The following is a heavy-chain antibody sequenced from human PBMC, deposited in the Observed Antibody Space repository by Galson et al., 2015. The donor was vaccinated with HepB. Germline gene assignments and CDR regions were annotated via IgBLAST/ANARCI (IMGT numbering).Heavy chain of an antibody. CDR2: INSDGSDT. CDR3: ARDAPGWFFDF. J-gene: IGHJ2*01. V-gene: IGHV3-74*01. Sequence: RLSCAASGFPFSNYWMSWVRQVPGMGLLWVSRINSDGSDTRYVDSVKGRFTISRDNAKNTLYLQLNSLRGEDTAVYYCARDAPGWFFDFWGRGILVTVSS. CDR1: GFPFSNYW.